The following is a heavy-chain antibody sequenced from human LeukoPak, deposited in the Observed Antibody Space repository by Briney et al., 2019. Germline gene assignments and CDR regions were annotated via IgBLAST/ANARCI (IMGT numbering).Heavy chain of an antibody. J-gene: IGHJ4*02. V-gene: IGHV4-61*02. D-gene: IGHD3-22*01. CDR1: GGSISSGSYY. Sequence: SETLSLTCTVSGGSISSGSYYWSWIRQPAGKGLEWIGRIYTSGSTNHNPSLKSRVTISVDTSKNQFSLKLSSVTAADTAVYYCARGNYYDRLYAPYYFDYWGQGTLVTVSS. CDR3: ARGNYYDRLYAPYYFDY. CDR2: IYTSGST.